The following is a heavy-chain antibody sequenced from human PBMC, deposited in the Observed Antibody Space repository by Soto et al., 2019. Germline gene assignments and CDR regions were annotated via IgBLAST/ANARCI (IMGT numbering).Heavy chain of an antibody. J-gene: IGHJ6*02. CDR1: GYSFTSYW. CDR3: ARADFYTDYGGNSGWNPKRRNYYYGMDV. D-gene: IGHD4-17*01. CDR2: IDPSDSYT. Sequence: PGESLKISCKGSGYSFTSYWISWVRQMPGKGLEWMGRIDPSDSYTNYSPSFQGHVTISADKSISTAYLQWSSLKASDTAMYCCARADFYTDYGGNSGWNPKRRNYYYGMDVWGQGTTVTVSS. V-gene: IGHV5-10-1*01.